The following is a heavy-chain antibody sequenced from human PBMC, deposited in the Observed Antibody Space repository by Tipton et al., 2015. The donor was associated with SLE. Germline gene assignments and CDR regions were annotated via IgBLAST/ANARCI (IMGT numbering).Heavy chain of an antibody. CDR3: AREFLNPVTTVHYYFDL. CDR1: GASISTYY. V-gene: IGHV4-4*07. CDR2: VYNSGST. Sequence: TLSLTCTVSGASISTYYWSWIRQPAGKGLEWIGRVYNSGSTNYSPSLKSRVTMSVDTSKNQFSLRLNSVTAADTAVYYCAREFLNPVTTVHYYFDLWGRGTLVTVSS. D-gene: IGHD4-11*01. J-gene: IGHJ2*01.